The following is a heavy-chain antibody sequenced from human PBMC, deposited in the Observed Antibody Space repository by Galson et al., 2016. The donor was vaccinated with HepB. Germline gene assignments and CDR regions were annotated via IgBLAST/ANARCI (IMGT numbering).Heavy chain of an antibody. V-gene: IGHV3-30-3*01. CDR3: ARASNWNTDPWGY. J-gene: IGHJ4*02. Sequence: SLRLSCAASGFTFNTYAMHWVRQAPGKGLEWVAVVPFDGGKIFYADSVKGRFTISRDNSKNTVYLQMDSLRTDDTAMYYCARASNWNTDPWGYWGQGTLVTVSS. CDR2: VPFDGGKI. D-gene: IGHD1/OR15-1a*01. CDR1: GFTFNTYA.